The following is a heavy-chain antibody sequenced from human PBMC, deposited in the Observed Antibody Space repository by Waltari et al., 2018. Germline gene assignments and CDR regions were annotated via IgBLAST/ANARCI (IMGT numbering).Heavy chain of an antibody. V-gene: IGHV3-33*06. J-gene: IGHJ5*02. CDR1: GFTFSSYG. D-gene: IGHD6-19*01. Sequence: QVQLVESGGGVVQPGRSLRLSCAASGFTFSSYGMHWVRQAPGKGLEWVAVIWYDGSNKYYADSVKGRFTFSRDNSKNTLYLQMNSLRAEDTAVYYCAKDRIAVAAYNWFDPWGQGTLVTVSS. CDR2: IWYDGSNK. CDR3: AKDRIAVAAYNWFDP.